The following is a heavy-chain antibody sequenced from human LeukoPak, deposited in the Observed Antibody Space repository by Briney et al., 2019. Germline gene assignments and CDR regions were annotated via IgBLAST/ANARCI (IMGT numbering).Heavy chain of an antibody. J-gene: IGHJ4*02. CDR1: GFTFSAYH. CDR3: ARRDPFDY. Sequence: GGSLRLSCASSGFTFSAYHMNRVRQAPGKGLEWISFISSDSGTIYYADSVKGRFTISRNNAANSLYLQMNNLRDEDTAVYYCARRDPFDYWGQGTMVTVSS. CDR2: ISSDSGTI. V-gene: IGHV3-48*02.